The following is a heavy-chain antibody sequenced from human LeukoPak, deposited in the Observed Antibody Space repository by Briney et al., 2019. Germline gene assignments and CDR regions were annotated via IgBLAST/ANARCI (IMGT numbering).Heavy chain of an antibody. V-gene: IGHV3-21*01. D-gene: IGHD6-6*01. CDR3: AFVPRAYYYYMGV. Sequence: PGGSLRLSCAGSGFTFSTFSFNWVRQAPGKGLEWVSSISSGSAPIYYADSVKGRFTISRDNAKNSLFLQMNSLRAEDTAIYYCAFVPRAYYYYMGVWGKGTTVTVSS. CDR1: GFTFSTFS. J-gene: IGHJ6*03. CDR2: ISSGSAPI.